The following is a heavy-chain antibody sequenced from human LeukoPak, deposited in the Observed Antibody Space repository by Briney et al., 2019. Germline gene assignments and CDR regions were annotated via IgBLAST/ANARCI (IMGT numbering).Heavy chain of an antibody. J-gene: IGHJ4*02. Sequence: GASVKVSCKASGGTFSSYAISWVRQAPGQGLEWMGGIIPIFGTANYAQKFQGRVTITTDESTSTAYMELSSLRSEDTAVYYCARERYDFWSGLLDYWGQGTLVTVYS. D-gene: IGHD3-3*01. V-gene: IGHV1-69*05. CDR1: GGTFSSYA. CDR2: IIPIFGTA. CDR3: ARERYDFWSGLLDY.